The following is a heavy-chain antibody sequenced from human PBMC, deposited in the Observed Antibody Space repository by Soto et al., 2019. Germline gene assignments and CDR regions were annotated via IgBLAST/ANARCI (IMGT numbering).Heavy chain of an antibody. CDR3: ARTGSRGYYYDARADSFDC. CDR1: GYTFTSYY. J-gene: IGHJ3*01. CDR2: INPSGGST. Sequence: GASVKVSCKASGYTFTSYYMHWVRQAPGQGLEWMGIINPSGGSTSYAQKFQGRVTMTRDTSTSTVYMELSSLRSEDTAVYYCARTGSRGYYYDARADSFDCWGPGSMVTVSS. D-gene: IGHD3-22*01. V-gene: IGHV1-46*01.